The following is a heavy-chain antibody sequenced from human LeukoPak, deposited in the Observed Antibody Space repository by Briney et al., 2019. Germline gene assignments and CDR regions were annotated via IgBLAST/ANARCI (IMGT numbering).Heavy chain of an antibody. D-gene: IGHD5-24*01. V-gene: IGHV5-51*01. CDR2: IYPGDSDT. Sequence: GESLKISCKGSGTSFTSYWIGWVRQMPGKGLEWMGIIYPGDSDTRYSPSFQGQVTISADKSFRTAYLQRSSLKASDTAMYYCATLEVATSPFDYRGQGTLVTVSS. CDR3: ATLEVATSPFDY. J-gene: IGHJ4*02. CDR1: GTSFTSYW.